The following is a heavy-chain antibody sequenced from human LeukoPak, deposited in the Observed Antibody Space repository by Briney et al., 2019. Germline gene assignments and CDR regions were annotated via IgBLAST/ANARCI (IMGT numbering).Heavy chain of an antibody. CDR2: ISAYNGNT. J-gene: IGHJ4*02. CDR1: GYTFTSYG. D-gene: IGHD3-9*01. V-gene: IGHV1-18*01. Sequence: ASVTVSCKASGYTFTSYGISWVRQAPGQGREGMGWISAYNGNTNYAQKLQGRVTMTTDTSTSTAYMELRSLRSDDTAVYYCARELDYDILTGYYSGFDYWGQGTLVTVSS. CDR3: ARELDYDILTGYYSGFDY.